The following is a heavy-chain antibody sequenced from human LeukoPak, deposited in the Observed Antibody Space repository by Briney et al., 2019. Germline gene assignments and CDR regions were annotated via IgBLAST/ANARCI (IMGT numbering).Heavy chain of an antibody. J-gene: IGHJ4*02. CDR2: ISSTGYTI. Sequence: GGSLRLSCAASGFTFSYFEMNWVRQAPGKGLEWVSYISSTGYTIHYADSVQGRFTISRDNAENSLYLQMNSLRAEDTAVYYCARVRSGGFMDGWGQGTLVTVSS. V-gene: IGHV3-48*03. D-gene: IGHD3-3*01. CDR3: ARVRSGGFMDG. CDR1: GFTFSYFE.